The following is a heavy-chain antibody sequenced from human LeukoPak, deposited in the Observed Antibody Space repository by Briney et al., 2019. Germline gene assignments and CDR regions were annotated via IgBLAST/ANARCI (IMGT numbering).Heavy chain of an antibody. CDR3: AKVQDYVWGSYRSSQEYFQH. D-gene: IGHD3-16*02. J-gene: IGHJ1*01. CDR1: GFTFSTYG. Sequence: GGSLRLSCVASGFTFSTYGMSWVRQAPGKGLEWVSVISDDGYNTYYADSVKGRFTISRDNSKNTLHLQMNNLRAEDTAVYYCAKVQDYVWGSYRSSQEYFQHWGQGTLVTVSS. CDR2: ISDDGYNT. V-gene: IGHV3-23*01.